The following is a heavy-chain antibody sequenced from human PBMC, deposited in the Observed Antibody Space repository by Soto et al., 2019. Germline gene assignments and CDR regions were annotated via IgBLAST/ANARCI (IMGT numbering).Heavy chain of an antibody. D-gene: IGHD2-8*01. V-gene: IGHV3-15*07. J-gene: IGHJ3*01. Sequence: EVQLVESGGGLVKPGGYLRLSCVVSGLTFSDAWMNWVRQAPGKGLEWGGRVKSKTDGGTTDYAAPVKGRFTLSRDDSKNTVYLDMNSLKTEDTAVYYCTSDPQWGLWGQWTMVTVSS. CDR1: GLTFSDAW. CDR3: TSDPQWGL. CDR2: VKSKTDGGTT.